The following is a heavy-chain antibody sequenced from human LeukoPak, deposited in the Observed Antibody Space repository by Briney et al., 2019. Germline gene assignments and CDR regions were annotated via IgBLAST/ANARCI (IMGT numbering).Heavy chain of an antibody. CDR2: INHSGST. J-gene: IGHJ4*02. D-gene: IGHD4-17*01. CDR3: ARGRMTNGYFDY. Sequence: KPSETLSLTCAVYGGSFSGYYWSWIRQPPGKGLEWIGEINHSGSTNYNPSLKSRVTIPVDTSKNQFSLKLSSVTAADTAVYYCARGRMTNGYFDYWGQGTLVTVSS. V-gene: IGHV4-34*01. CDR1: GGSFSGYY.